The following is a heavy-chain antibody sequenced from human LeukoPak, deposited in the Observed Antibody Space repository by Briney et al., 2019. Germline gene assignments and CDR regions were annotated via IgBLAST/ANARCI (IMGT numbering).Heavy chain of an antibody. CDR1: GGSLSGYY. CDR3: ARVGSSTNGEIDY. Sequence: PSETLSLTCAVYGGSLSGYYWSWIRQPPGKGLEWIGEINHSGSTNYNPSLKSRVTISVDTSKNQFSLKLSSVTAADTAVYYCARVGSSTNGEIDYWGQGTLVTVSS. CDR2: INHSGST. J-gene: IGHJ4*02. D-gene: IGHD2-2*01. V-gene: IGHV4-34*01.